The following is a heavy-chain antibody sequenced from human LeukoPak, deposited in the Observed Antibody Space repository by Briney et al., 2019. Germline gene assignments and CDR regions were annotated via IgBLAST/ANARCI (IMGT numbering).Heavy chain of an antibody. Sequence: GASVKVSCKASGGTFSSYAISWVRQATGQGLEWMGWMNPNSGNTGYAQKFQGRVTMTRNTSISTAYMELSSLRSEDTAVYYCARGWKSGSPNRPYYYMDVWGKGTTVTISS. CDR2: MNPNSGNT. V-gene: IGHV1-8*02. J-gene: IGHJ6*03. D-gene: IGHD3-10*01. CDR1: GGTFSSYA. CDR3: ARGWKSGSPNRPYYYMDV.